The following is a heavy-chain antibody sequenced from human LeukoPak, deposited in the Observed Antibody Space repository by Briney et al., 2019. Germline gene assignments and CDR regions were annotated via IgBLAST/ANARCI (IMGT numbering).Heavy chain of an antibody. CDR2: IIPILGIA. CDR3: ARDYYDSSGPTGMDV. CDR1: GGTFSRYA. V-gene: IGHV1-69*04. D-gene: IGHD3-22*01. J-gene: IGHJ6*02. Sequence: SVKVSCKASGGTFSRYAISWVRQAPGQGLEWMGRIIPILGIANYAQKFQGRVTITADKSTSTAYMELSSLRSEDTAVYYCARDYYDSSGPTGMDVWGQGTTVTVSS.